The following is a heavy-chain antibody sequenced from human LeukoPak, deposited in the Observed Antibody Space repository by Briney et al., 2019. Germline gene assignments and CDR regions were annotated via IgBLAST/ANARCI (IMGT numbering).Heavy chain of an antibody. V-gene: IGHV4-59*01. CDR3: ARDRGRGSYDFWSGYSDPDAFDI. CDR1: GGSISSYY. Sequence: KPSETLSLTCTVSGGSISSYYWSWIRQPPGKGLEWIGYIYYSGSTNYNPSLKSRVTISVDTSKNQFSLKLSSVTAADTAVYYCARDRGRGSYDFWSGYSDPDAFDIWGQGTMVTVSS. J-gene: IGHJ3*02. CDR2: IYYSGST. D-gene: IGHD3-3*01.